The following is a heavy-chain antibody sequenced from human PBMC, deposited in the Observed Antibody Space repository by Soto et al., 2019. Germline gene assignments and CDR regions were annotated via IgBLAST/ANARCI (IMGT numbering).Heavy chain of an antibody. V-gene: IGHV3-23*01. Sequence: EVQLLESGGGLVQPGGSLRLSCAASGFTFSSYAMSWVRQAPGKGLEWVSAISGSGGSTYYADSVKGRFTISRDNSKNTLDLQMNSLRAEYTAVYYCANGDTRGASYYYYYYGMDVWGQGTTVTVSS. CDR3: ANGDTRGASYYYYYYGMDV. D-gene: IGHD1-26*01. J-gene: IGHJ6*02. CDR2: ISGSGGST. CDR1: GFTFSSYA.